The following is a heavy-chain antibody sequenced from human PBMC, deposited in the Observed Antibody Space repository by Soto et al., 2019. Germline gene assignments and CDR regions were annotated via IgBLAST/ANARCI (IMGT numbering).Heavy chain of an antibody. CDR1: GFTFSSYF. CDR3: AREYPSTYYFDS. V-gene: IGHV1-46*01. CDR2: IRPNGGTT. J-gene: IGHJ4*02. Sequence: QVQLVQSGAEVKKPGASVKVSCRTSGFTFSSYFMHWFRQAPGQSLQWVGIIRPNGGTTLYAQEFKGRVTMTMDTSTNTVYMELSSLISADTAVYYCAREYPSTYYFDSWGQGTLVIVSS.